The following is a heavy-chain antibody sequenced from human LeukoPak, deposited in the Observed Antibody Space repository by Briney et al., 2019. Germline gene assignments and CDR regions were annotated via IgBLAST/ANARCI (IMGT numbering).Heavy chain of an antibody. Sequence: PGGSLRLSCAASGFTVSSNYMSWVRQAPGKGLEWGSVIYSGGSKYYADSVKGRFTLSRDSSKNTLFLQMNSLRAEDTAVYYCAREPQGDSSGYDAFDVWDQGTLVTVSS. CDR1: GFTVSSNY. D-gene: IGHD3-22*01. J-gene: IGHJ3*01. V-gene: IGHV3-66*01. CDR3: AREPQGDSSGYDAFDV. CDR2: IYSGGSK.